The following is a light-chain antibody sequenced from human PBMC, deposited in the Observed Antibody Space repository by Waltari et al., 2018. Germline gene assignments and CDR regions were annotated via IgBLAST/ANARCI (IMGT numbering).Light chain of an antibody. V-gene: IGKV3-15*01. CDR2: AAS. CDR1: QSVSSD. J-gene: IGKJ1*01. Sequence: EMVMTQSPATLSVSPGDSATLSCRASQSVSSDLAWYQQKSGQAPRLLIYAASNRATGIPARFNGGGSGTEFTLTISSLQSGDSAVYYCQQYNNWPLTFGQGTKVEIK. CDR3: QQYNNWPLT.